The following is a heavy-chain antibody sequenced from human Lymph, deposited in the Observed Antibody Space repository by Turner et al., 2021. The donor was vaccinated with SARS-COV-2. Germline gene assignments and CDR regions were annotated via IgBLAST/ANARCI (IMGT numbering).Heavy chain of an antibody. Sequence: QVQLVESGGGVVQHGRSMRLPWEASEFTFSTYAIHWVRQAPGKGLEWVAVISYDEFNKYYSDSVKGQFTISRDNSKNTLYLQMSILRAEDTAVYYCARGSVSYLCAFDIWCQGTMVTVSS. J-gene: IGHJ3*02. CDR2: ISYDEFNK. CDR1: EFTFSTYA. CDR3: ARGSVSYLCAFDI. D-gene: IGHD1-26*01. V-gene: IGHV3-30*04.